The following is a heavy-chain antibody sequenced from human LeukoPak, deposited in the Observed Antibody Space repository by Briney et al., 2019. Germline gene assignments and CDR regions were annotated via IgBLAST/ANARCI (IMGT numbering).Heavy chain of an antibody. J-gene: IGHJ1*01. D-gene: IGHD2-2*01. Sequence: SVKVSCKASVYTFTGYYMHWVRQPPGQGLEWMGWINPKSGGTNYAQRFQGRDTMTRDTSISTADMEVSRRRSDDTAVYFCARDRARSAMAREFQHWGQGTQVTVSS. CDR1: VYTFTGYY. CDR3: ARDRARSAMAREFQH. CDR2: INPKSGGT. V-gene: IGHV1-2*02.